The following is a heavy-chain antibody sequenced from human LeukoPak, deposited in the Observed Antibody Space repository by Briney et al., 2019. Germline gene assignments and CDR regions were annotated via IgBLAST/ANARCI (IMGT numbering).Heavy chain of an antibody. Sequence: SVKVSCKASGGTFSSYAISWVRQAPGQGLEWMGGIIPIFGTANYAQKFQGRVTITTDESTSTAYMELSSLRSEDTAVYYCARGGGSDYYYYYMDVWGKGTTVTVSS. CDR1: GGTFSSYA. J-gene: IGHJ6*03. CDR2: IIPIFGTA. V-gene: IGHV1-69*05. D-gene: IGHD2-15*01. CDR3: ARGGGSDYYYYYMDV.